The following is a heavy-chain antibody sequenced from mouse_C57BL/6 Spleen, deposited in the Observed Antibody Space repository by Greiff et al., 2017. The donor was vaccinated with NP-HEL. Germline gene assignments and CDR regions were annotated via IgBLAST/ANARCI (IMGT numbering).Heavy chain of an antibody. Sequence: EVKVVESGGGLVKPGGSLKLSCAASGFTFSSYAMSWVRQTPEKRLEWVATISDGGSYTYYPDNVKGRFTISRDNAKNNLYLQMSHLKSEDTAMYYCARERGLYYDYDRYFDYWGQGTTLTVSS. CDR2: ISDGGSYT. D-gene: IGHD2-4*01. J-gene: IGHJ2*01. V-gene: IGHV5-4*01. CDR1: GFTFSSYA. CDR3: ARERGLYYDYDRYFDY.